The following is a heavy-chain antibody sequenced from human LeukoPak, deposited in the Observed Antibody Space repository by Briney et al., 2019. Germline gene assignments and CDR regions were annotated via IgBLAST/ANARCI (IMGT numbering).Heavy chain of an antibody. Sequence: KPSETLSLTCTVSGGSISSSSYYWGWIRQPPGKGLEWIGSMYYSGSTYYNPSLKSRVTISVDTSKNQFSLKLSSVTAADTAVYYCASWGTNDFWSGYYGPGDAFDIWGQGTMVTVSS. CDR2: MYYSGST. J-gene: IGHJ3*02. CDR1: GGSISSSSYY. CDR3: ASWGTNDFWSGYYGPGDAFDI. V-gene: IGHV4-39*01. D-gene: IGHD3-3*01.